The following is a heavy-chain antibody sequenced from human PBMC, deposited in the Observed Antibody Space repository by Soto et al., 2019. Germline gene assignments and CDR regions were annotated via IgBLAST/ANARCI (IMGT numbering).Heavy chain of an antibody. CDR1: GLTFSSYW. J-gene: IGHJ4*02. D-gene: IGHD2-21*02. V-gene: IGHV3-74*01. Sequence: SLRLSCAASGLTFSSYWMHWVRQAPGKGLVWVSRINSDGSSTSYADSVKGRFTISRDNAKNTLYLQMNSLRAEDTAVYYCARGEYCGGDCYFRDPFDYWGQGTLVTVSS. CDR3: ARGEYCGGDCYFRDPFDY. CDR2: INSDGSST.